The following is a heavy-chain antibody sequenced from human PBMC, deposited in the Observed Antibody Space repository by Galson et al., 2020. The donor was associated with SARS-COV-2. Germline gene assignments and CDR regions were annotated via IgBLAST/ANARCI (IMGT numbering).Heavy chain of an antibody. Sequence: GESLKISCAVSGFTFSSYAMSWVRQAPGKGLEWVSAISGSGGSTYYADSVKGRFTISRDNSKNTLYLQMNSLRAEDTAVYYCAKRYGGSYNFDYWGQGTLVTVSS. D-gene: IGHD1-26*01. V-gene: IGHV3-23*01. CDR2: ISGSGGST. CDR1: GFTFSSYA. J-gene: IGHJ4*02. CDR3: AKRYGGSYNFDY.